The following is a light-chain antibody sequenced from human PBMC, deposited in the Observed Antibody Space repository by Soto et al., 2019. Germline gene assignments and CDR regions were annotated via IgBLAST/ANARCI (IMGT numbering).Light chain of an antibody. Sequence: QSALTQPASVSGSPGQSITISCTGTSSDVGGYKFVSWYQQHPGKAPKLMIYEVSNWPSGVSNRFSGSKSGNTASLTISGLQAEDEADYYCSSYSTSSTRVVFGGGTKLTVL. V-gene: IGLV2-14*01. CDR3: SSYSTSSTRVV. J-gene: IGLJ3*02. CDR1: SSDVGGYKF. CDR2: EVS.